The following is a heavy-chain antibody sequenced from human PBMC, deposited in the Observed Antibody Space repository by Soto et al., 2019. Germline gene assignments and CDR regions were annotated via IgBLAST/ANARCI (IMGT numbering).Heavy chain of an antibody. CDR2: IYYSGST. J-gene: IGHJ4*02. CDR1: GNSIKSYY. CDR3: ARWDYYDRSGPTY. D-gene: IGHD3-22*01. V-gene: IGHV4-59*01. Sequence: SETLSLTCTVSGNSIKSYYWSWIRQPPGKGLEWVGYIYYSGSTNYNPSLKSRVTMSIDASKNQFSLKLSSVTAADTAVYHCARWDYYDRSGPTYWGQGTLVTVSS.